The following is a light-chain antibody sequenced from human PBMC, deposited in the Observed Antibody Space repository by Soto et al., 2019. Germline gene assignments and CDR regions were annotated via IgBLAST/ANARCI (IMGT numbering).Light chain of an antibody. Sequence: SYELTQPPSVSVAPGKTARITCGGNNIGSKSVHWCQQKPGQAPVLVIYYDSDRPSGIPERFSGSNSGNTATLTISRVEAGDEADYYCQVWDSSSAHYVFGTGTKLTVL. CDR1: NIGSKS. J-gene: IGLJ1*01. CDR3: QVWDSSSAHYV. CDR2: YDS. V-gene: IGLV3-21*04.